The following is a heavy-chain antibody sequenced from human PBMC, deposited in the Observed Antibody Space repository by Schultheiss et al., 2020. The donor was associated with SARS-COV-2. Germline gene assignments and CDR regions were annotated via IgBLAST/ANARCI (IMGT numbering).Heavy chain of an antibody. CDR1: GGTFSNYA. V-gene: IGHV1-69*13. D-gene: IGHD3-3*01. CDR3: AGVPYDFWSGYQGWDGWFDP. CDR2: IIPIFGTA. Sequence: SVKVSCKASGGTFSNYAFSWVRQAPGQGLEWMGGIIPIFGTANYAQKFQGRVTITADESTSTAYMELSSLRSEDTAVYYCAGVPYDFWSGYQGWDGWFDPWGQGTLVTVSS. J-gene: IGHJ5*02.